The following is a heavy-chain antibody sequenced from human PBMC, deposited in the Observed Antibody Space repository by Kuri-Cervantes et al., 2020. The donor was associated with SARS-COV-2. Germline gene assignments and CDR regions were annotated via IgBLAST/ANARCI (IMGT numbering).Heavy chain of an antibody. CDR1: GFTFSSYG. CDR3: AKDRVGVQDF. D-gene: IGHD2-21*01. Sequence: GGSLRLSCAASGFTFSSYGMQWVRQAPGKGLEWISHISSSSTTIYYADSVEGRFTVSRDNSQNTLYLHMKSLRSEDTAMYYRAKDRVGVQDFWGQGTLVTVSS. J-gene: IGHJ4*02. V-gene: IGHV3-48*01. CDR2: ISSSSTTI.